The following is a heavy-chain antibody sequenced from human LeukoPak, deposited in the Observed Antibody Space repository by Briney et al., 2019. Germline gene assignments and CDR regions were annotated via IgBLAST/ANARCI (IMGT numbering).Heavy chain of an antibody. CDR3: ARQGSGSSPPYFDY. CDR1: GGSISSRSYY. Sequence: PSETLSLTCTVSGGSISSRSYYWGWIRQPPGKGLEWIGSIYYSGSTYYNPSLKSRVTISVDTSKNQFSLKLSSVTAADTAVYYCARQGSGSSPPYFDYWGQGTLVTVSS. J-gene: IGHJ4*02. CDR2: IYYSGST. V-gene: IGHV4-39*01. D-gene: IGHD6-13*01.